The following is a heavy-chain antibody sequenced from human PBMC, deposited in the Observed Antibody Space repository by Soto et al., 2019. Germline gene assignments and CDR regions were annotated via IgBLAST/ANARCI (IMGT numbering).Heavy chain of an antibody. V-gene: IGHV3-23*01. CDR1: GFTFSSHG. D-gene: IGHD1-26*01. CDR3: EKEQPPTTQWDYFDY. Sequence: GGSLSLSCTASGFTFSSHGMSWVRQAPGKGLEWVSGISGSGGSTYYADSVKGRFTISRDNSKNTLYLQMSTLRAEDTAAYYCEKEQPPTTQWDYFDYWGQGTQVTVSS. CDR2: ISGSGGST. J-gene: IGHJ4*02.